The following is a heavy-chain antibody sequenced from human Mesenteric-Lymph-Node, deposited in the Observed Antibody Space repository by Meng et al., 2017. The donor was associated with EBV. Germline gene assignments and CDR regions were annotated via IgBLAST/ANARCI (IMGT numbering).Heavy chain of an antibody. V-gene: IGHV1-69*06. Sequence: VQQVQSGAEAQKPVSAVKVSCKASGGTVSSYAISWVRQAPGQGLEWMGGIIPIFGTATYEQKSQGRVTITADKSTCTAYLELSSLRSEDTAVYYCARDRGLERNDGIDYWGQGTLVTASS. D-gene: IGHD1-1*01. CDR2: IIPIFGTA. J-gene: IGHJ4*02. CDR1: GGTVSSYA. CDR3: ARDRGLERNDGIDY.